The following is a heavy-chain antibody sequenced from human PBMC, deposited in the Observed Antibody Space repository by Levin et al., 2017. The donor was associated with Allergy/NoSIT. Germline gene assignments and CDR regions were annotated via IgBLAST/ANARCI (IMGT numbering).Heavy chain of an antibody. Sequence: GESLKISCKASGYNFIDYYIYWIRQAPGQGPEWVGWLKPQTNDTHRAQKFRGRVPITRDTSLSTAFMELSGLTYDDSAVYYCARPIVAGRLDGFDVWGQGTMLTVSS. CDR1: GYNFIDYY. CDR2: LKPQTNDT. V-gene: IGHV1-2*02. D-gene: IGHD5-12*01. J-gene: IGHJ3*01. CDR3: ARPIVAGRLDGFDV.